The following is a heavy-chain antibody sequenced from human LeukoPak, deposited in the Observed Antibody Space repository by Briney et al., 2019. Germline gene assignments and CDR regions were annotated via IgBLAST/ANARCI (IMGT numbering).Heavy chain of an antibody. CDR1: GFTDSSTY. CDR2: IYSDGNT. D-gene: IGHD2-21*02. Sequence: GGSLRLSCAASGFTDSSTYMNWVRQAPGKGLEWVSVIYSDGNTYYADSVKGRFTISRDNSKNTLYLQMNSLRDEDTAVYYCARAPDCRLDHWGQGTLVTVSS. CDR3: ARAPDCRLDH. J-gene: IGHJ5*02. V-gene: IGHV3-53*01.